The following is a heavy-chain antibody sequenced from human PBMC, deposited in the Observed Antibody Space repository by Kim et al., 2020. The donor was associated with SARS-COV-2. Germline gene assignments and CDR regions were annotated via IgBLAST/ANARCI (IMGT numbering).Heavy chain of an antibody. Sequence: GESLKISCAASGFTFSSYAMSWVRQAPGKGLEWVSAISGSGGSTYYADSVKGRFTISRDNSKNTLYLQMNSLRAEDTAVYYCAKGGELNESDYWGQGTLVTVSS. CDR2: ISGSGGST. CDR3: AKGGELNESDY. D-gene: IGHD1-1*01. J-gene: IGHJ4*02. V-gene: IGHV3-23*01. CDR1: GFTFSSYA.